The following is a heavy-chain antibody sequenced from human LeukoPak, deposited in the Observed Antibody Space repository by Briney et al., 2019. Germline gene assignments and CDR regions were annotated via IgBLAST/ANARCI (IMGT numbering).Heavy chain of an antibody. D-gene: IGHD3-9*01. CDR2: INPSGGST. CDR1: GYTFTSYY. CDR3: ARGLILPKGLLRYFDWPRGYYYYMDV. Sequence: GASVKVSCKASGYTFTSYYMHWVRQAPGQGLEWMGIINPSGGSTSYAQKFQGRVTITRNTSISTAYMELSSLRSEDTAVYYCARGLILPKGLLRYFDWPRGYYYYMDVWGKGTTVTVSS. V-gene: IGHV1-46*01. J-gene: IGHJ6*03.